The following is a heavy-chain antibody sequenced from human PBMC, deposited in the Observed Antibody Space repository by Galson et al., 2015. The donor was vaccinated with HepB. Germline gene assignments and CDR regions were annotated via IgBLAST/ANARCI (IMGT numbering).Heavy chain of an antibody. V-gene: IGHV3-23*01. D-gene: IGHD6-13*01. Sequence: SLRLSCAASGFTFSSYAMSWVRQAPGKGLDWVSGISASSGSTYYADSVKGRFTISRDDSKNTAFLHMKNLKIEDTAVYFCTRLGDLSGYSSSWGQGTLVTVSS. CDR3: TRLGDLSGYSSS. J-gene: IGHJ4*02. CDR2: ISASSGST. CDR1: GFTFSSYA.